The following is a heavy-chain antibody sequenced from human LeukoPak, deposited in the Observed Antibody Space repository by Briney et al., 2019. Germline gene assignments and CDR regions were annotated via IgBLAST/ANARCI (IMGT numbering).Heavy chain of an antibody. J-gene: IGHJ4*02. CDR3: ATSAAGPDY. D-gene: IGHD6-13*01. V-gene: IGHV3-21*01. CDR2: ISTRSTYI. Sequence: GRSLRLSCAASGFSFSDFSMNWVRQAPGKGLEWISSISTRSTYIYYADSVKGRFTISRDNDKNSLYLQMHSLRAEDTAVYYCATSAAGPDYWGQGTLVTVSS. CDR1: GFSFSDFS.